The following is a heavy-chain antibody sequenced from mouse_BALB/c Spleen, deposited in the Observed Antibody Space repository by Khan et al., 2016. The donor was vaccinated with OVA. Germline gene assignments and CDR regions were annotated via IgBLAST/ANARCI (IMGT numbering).Heavy chain of an antibody. CDR1: GYTFKDYV. D-gene: IGHD6-1*01. V-gene: IGHV9-3-1*01. CDR3: VRCHGEY. CDR2: MNTYTGEP. J-gene: IGHJ2*01. Sequence: QIQLVQSGPELKKPGETVKISCKASGYTFKDYVMNWVKQSPGEGLKWMGWMNTYTGEPTYADDFEGRFAFSLATSARTAYLQISSLKDEDTATYCGVRCHGEYWGPGTTLTVSS.